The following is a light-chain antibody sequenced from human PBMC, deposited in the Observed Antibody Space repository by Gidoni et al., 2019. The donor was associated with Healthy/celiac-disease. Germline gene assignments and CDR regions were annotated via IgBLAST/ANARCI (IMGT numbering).Light chain of an antibody. Sequence: QSALTQPPSASGSPGQSVTISCTGTSSDVGGDNYVSWYQQHPGKAPTLMIYEVSKRPSGVPDRFSGSKSGNTASLTVSGLQAEDEADYYCSSYAGSNFYVFGTGTKVTVL. V-gene: IGLV2-8*01. CDR2: EVS. J-gene: IGLJ1*01. CDR1: SSDVGGDNY. CDR3: SSYAGSNFYV.